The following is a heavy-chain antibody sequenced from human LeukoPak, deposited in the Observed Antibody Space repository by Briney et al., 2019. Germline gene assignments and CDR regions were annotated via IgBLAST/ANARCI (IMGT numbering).Heavy chain of an antibody. CDR1: GFIFSTYW. Sequence: GGSLRLSCTASGFIFSTYWMSWVRHAPGKGLEWVANIKQDGSEKYYVDSVKGRFTISRDNAKNSLYLQMNSLRAEDTAVYYCAELGITMIGGVWGKGTTVTISS. V-gene: IGHV3-7*01. D-gene: IGHD3-10*02. CDR2: IKQDGSEK. CDR3: AELGITMIGGV. J-gene: IGHJ6*04.